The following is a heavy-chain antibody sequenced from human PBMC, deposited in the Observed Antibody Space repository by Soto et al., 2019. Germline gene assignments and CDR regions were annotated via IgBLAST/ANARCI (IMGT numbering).Heavy chain of an antibody. Sequence: PSETLSLTCAVYGGSFSGYYWSWIRQPPGKGLEWIGEINHSGSTNYNPSLKSRVTISVDTSKNQFSLKLSSVTAADTAVYYCARGGIWFQIYYYYYGMDVWGQGTTVTVSS. V-gene: IGHV4-34*01. CDR2: INHSGST. CDR3: ARGGIWFQIYYYYYGMDV. J-gene: IGHJ6*02. D-gene: IGHD3-9*01. CDR1: GGSFSGYY.